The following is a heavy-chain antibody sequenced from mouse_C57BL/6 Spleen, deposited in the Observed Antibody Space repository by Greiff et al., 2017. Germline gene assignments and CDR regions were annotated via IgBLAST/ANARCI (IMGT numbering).Heavy chain of an antibody. CDR3: ARSYNPTWYFDV. V-gene: IGHV1-18*01. CDR1: GYTFTDYN. J-gene: IGHJ1*03. CDR2: ITPNNGGT. Sequence: EVKLVESGPELVKPGASVKIPCKASGYTFTDYNMDWVKQSHGKSLEWIGDITPNNGGTIYNQKFKGKATLTVDKSSSTAYMEHRSLTSEDTAVYYCARSYNPTWYFDVWGTGTTVTVSS. D-gene: IGHD1-3*01.